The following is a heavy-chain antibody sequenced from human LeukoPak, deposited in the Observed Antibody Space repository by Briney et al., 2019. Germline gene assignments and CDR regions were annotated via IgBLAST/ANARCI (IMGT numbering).Heavy chain of an antibody. CDR3: ARDRANWGLFDY. CDR1: GYTLTELS. CDR2: FDPEDGET. V-gene: IGHV1-24*01. J-gene: IGHJ4*02. D-gene: IGHD7-27*01. Sequence: ASVKVSCMVSGYTLTELSMHWVRQAPGKGLEWMGGFDPEDGETIYAQKFQGRVTMTTDTSTSTAYMELRSLRSDDTAVYYCARDRANWGLFDYWGQGTLVTVSS.